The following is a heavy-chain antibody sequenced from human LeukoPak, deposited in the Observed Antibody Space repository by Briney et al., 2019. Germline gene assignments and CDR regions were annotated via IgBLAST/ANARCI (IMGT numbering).Heavy chain of an antibody. CDR2: ISDDGTNK. CDR1: GFTFSSYD. D-gene: IGHD3-10*01. J-gene: IGHJ2*01. Sequence: GGSLRLSCAASGFTFSSYDMHWVRQAPGKGLEWVARISDDGTNKYYVDSVKGRVTISRDNSKNTLFLQMNSLRAEDTAVYYCARAIYGSGSTRYFDLWGRGTLVTVSS. V-gene: IGHV3-30*03. CDR3: ARAIYGSGSTRYFDL.